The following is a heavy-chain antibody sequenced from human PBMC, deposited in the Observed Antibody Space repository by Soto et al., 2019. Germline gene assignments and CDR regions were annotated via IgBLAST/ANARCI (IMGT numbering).Heavy chain of an antibody. Sequence: QVHLVESGGGVVQPGRSLRLSCAASGFTLSNSAMHWVRQAPGKGLEWVAVISYDGNNKYYADSVKGRFSISRDNSKNTLYLQMNSLRAEDTAVYYCARDPGTDHDILTGYYRFDYWGQGTLVTVSS. CDR1: GFTLSNSA. CDR2: ISYDGNNK. CDR3: ARDPGTDHDILTGYYRFDY. J-gene: IGHJ4*02. V-gene: IGHV3-30-3*01. D-gene: IGHD3-9*01.